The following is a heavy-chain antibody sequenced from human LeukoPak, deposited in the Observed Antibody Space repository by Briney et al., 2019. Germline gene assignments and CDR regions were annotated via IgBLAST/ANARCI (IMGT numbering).Heavy chain of an antibody. Sequence: GGSLRLSCAASGFTFSSYSMSWVRQAPGKGLEWVANIKQDGSEKYYVDSVKGRFTISRDDAKNSLYLQMNSLRAEDTAVYYCARYGYSDGFDIWGQGTMVTVSS. D-gene: IGHD5-24*01. CDR3: ARYGYSDGFDI. V-gene: IGHV3-7*01. J-gene: IGHJ3*02. CDR2: IKQDGSEK. CDR1: GFTFSSYS.